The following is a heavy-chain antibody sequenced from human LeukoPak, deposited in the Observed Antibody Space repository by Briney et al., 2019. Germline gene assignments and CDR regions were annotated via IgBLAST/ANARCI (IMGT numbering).Heavy chain of an antibody. CDR2: INHSGST. J-gene: IGHJ5*02. V-gene: IGHV4-34*01. CDR1: GGSFNGYY. CDR3: ARVRTRRRYFDWLLSPNWFDP. D-gene: IGHD3-9*01. Sequence: PSETLSLTCAVYGGSFNGYYWSWIRQPPGRGLEWIGEINHSGSTNYNPSLKSRVTISVDTSKNQFSLKLSSVTAADTAVYYCARVRTRRRYFDWLLSPNWFDPWGQGTLVTVSS.